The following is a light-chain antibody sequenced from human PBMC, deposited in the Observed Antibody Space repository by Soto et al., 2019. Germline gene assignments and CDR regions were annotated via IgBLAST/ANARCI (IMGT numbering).Light chain of an antibody. Sequence: EIVMTQSPATLSVSPGERATLSCRASQSVSSKLAWYQQKPGQAPRLLIYGASTRATGIPARFSGSESGTEFTLTISSLQSEDFAVYYCQQYDNWPLTFGPGTKVDIK. CDR3: QQYDNWPLT. J-gene: IGKJ3*01. CDR1: QSVSSK. CDR2: GAS. V-gene: IGKV3-15*01.